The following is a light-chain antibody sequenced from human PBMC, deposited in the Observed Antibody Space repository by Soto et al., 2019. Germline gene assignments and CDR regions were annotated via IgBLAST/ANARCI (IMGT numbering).Light chain of an antibody. CDR1: GSDFGRYNR. CDR3: SSFTTSDTWV. Sequence: QSALTQPPSVSGSPGQSVTISCTGTGSDFGRYNRVSWYQHTPGTAPKLLIYEVTHRPSGVPDRFSGSRSGNTASLTISGLQAEDDADYYCSSFTTSDTWVLGGGTKLTVL. CDR2: EVT. V-gene: IGLV2-18*02. J-gene: IGLJ3*02.